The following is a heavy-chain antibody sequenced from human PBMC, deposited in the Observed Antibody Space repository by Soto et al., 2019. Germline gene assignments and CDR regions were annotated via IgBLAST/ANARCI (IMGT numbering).Heavy chain of an antibody. CDR2: IYYSGST. D-gene: IGHD5-12*01. J-gene: IGHJ4*02. CDR3: ARHLDESIVATRYFDY. CDR1: DRSISRSSYY. V-gene: IGHV4-39*01. Sequence: PSGTPSLTFTVSDRSISRSSYYWGWIRQPPGKGLEWIGSIYYSGSTYYNPSLKSRVTISVDTSKNQFSLKLSSVTAADTAVYYCARHLDESIVATRYFDYWGQGTLVTVSS.